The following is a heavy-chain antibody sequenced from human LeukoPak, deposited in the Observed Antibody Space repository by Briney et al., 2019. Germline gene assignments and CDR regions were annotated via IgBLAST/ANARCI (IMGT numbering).Heavy chain of an antibody. Sequence: GGSLRLSCAASGFTFDDYAMHWVRQAPGKGLEWVSGISWNSGSIGYADSVKGRFTISRDNAKNTLYLQMNSLRAEDTAVYYCARDPDYDGSGSAGAFDIWGQGTMVTVSS. V-gene: IGHV3-9*01. CDR3: ARDPDYDGSGSAGAFDI. CDR1: GFTFDDYA. CDR2: ISWNSGSI. J-gene: IGHJ3*02. D-gene: IGHD3-10*01.